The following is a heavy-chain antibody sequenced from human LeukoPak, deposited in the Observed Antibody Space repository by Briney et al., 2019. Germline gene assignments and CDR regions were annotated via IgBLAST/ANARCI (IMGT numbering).Heavy chain of an antibody. CDR2: VIPIFGTA. V-gene: IGHV1-69*06. Sequence: SVKVSCKASGGTFTSYAISWVRQAPGQGLEWMGGVIPIFGTANYAQKFQGRVTITSDKSTSTAYMELSSLRSEDTAVYYCARAGYCSSTSCRPFDPWGQGTLVTVSS. D-gene: IGHD2-2*01. J-gene: IGHJ5*02. CDR1: GGTFTSYA. CDR3: ARAGYCSSTSCRPFDP.